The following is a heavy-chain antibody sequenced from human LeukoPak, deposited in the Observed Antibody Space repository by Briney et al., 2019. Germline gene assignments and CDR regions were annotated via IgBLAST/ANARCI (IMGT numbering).Heavy chain of an antibody. Sequence: GGSLRLSCTASGFSFSNAWMTWVRQAPGKGLEWVGRIISRTSGGATDYAAPVRGRFTISRDDSQNTLYLQMNSLKTEDTAVYYCTSAYGALGYWGQGTLVTVSS. CDR3: TSAYGALGY. D-gene: IGHD4-17*01. V-gene: IGHV3-15*01. CDR1: GFSFSNAW. J-gene: IGHJ4*02. CDR2: IISRTSGGAT.